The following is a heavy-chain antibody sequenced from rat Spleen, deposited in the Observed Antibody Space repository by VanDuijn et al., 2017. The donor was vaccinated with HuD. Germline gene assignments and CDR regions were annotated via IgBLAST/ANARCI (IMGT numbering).Heavy chain of an antibody. CDR2: ITNTGGST. CDR1: GFTFNNYW. V-gene: IGHV5-31*01. D-gene: IGHD1-11*01. CDR3: AKDGDYGGYSNYFDY. Sequence: EVQLVESGGGLVQPGRSLKLSCAASGFTFNNYWMTWIRQAPGKGLEWIASITNTGGSTYYPDSMKGRFTISRDTAQNTLYLQMNSLRSEDTATYYCAKDGDYGGYSNYFDYWGQGVMVTVSS. J-gene: IGHJ2*01.